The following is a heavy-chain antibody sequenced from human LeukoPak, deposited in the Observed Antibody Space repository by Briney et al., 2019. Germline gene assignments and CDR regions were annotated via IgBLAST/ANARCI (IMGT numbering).Heavy chain of an antibody. CDR3: AGHSSSWYLWFDP. V-gene: IGHV1-18*01. D-gene: IGHD6-13*01. J-gene: IGHJ5*02. CDR1: GYTFTSYG. CDR2: ISAYNGNT. Sequence: GASVKVSCKASGYTFTSYGISWVRQAPGQGLEWMGWISAYNGNTNYAQKFQGRVTITADKSTSTAYMELSSLRSEDTAVYYCAGHSSSWYLWFDPWGQGTLVTVSS.